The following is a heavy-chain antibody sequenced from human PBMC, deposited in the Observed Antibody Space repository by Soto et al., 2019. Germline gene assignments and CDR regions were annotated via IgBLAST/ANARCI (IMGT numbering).Heavy chain of an antibody. J-gene: IGHJ5*02. Sequence: QMQLLESGGGVVQPGKALRLSCAASGFAFNSHSMHWVRQAPGKGLEWLALMTSDGSSKFYADSVKGRCTISRDNSKTTLYLEMNSLRSEDTAVYYCARDRVIRYTGYELDPWGQGTLVTVSS. V-gene: IGHV3-30-3*01. CDR1: GFAFNSHS. CDR3: ARDRVIRYTGYELDP. D-gene: IGHD3-9*01. CDR2: MTSDGSSK.